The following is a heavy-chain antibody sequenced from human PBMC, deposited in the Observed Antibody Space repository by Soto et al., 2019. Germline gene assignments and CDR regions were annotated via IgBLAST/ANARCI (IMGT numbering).Heavy chain of an antibody. CDR3: AKERLARGFDY. CDR1: GFTFSKYA. J-gene: IGHJ4*02. V-gene: IGHV3-23*01. Sequence: EVQLLDSGGGLVQPGGSLRLSCEASGFTFSKYAMNWVRQAPGKGLEWVLGISGGGDNTYYADSVKGRFTISRDNSKNTVFLQMNSLRAEDTAVYYCAKERLARGFDYWGRGTLVTVSS. CDR2: ISGGGDNT.